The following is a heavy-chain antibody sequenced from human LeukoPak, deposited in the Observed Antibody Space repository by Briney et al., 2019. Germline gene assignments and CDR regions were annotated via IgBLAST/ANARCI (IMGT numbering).Heavy chain of an antibody. D-gene: IGHD4-23*01. CDR2: FDPEDGET. CDR3: ATAHYGGNYFDY. CDR1: GYTLTELS. Sequence: VASVKVSCKVSGYTLTELSMHWVRQAPGKGLEWMGGFDPEDGETIYAQKFQGRVTMTEDTSTDTAYMELSSLRSEDTAVYYCATAHYGGNYFDYWGQGTLVTVSP. V-gene: IGHV1-24*01. J-gene: IGHJ4*02.